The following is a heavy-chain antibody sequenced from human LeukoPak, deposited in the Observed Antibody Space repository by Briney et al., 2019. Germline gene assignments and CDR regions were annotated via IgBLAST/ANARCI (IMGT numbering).Heavy chain of an antibody. V-gene: IGHV4-38-2*02. CDR3: ARFDRPNWFDP. CDR1: GYSISSGYY. J-gene: IGHJ5*02. D-gene: IGHD3-10*01. Sequence: SETLSLTCTVSGYSISSGYYWGWIRQPPGKGLEWIGSIYHTGSTYYNPSLKSRVTISVDTSKNQFSLKLSSVIAADTAVYYCARFDRPNWFDPWGQGILVTVSS. CDR2: IYHTGST.